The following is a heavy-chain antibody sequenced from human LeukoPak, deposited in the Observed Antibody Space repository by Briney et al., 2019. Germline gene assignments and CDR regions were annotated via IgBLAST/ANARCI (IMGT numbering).Heavy chain of an antibody. CDR1: GGSISTYY. D-gene: IGHD1-1*01. J-gene: IGHJ4*02. CDR2: IYYSGST. Sequence: SETLSLTCTVSGGSISTYYWSWIRQPPGKGLEWIGYIYYSGSTNYNPSLKSRVTISVDTSKNQFSLKLSSVTAADTAVYYCARDPAGSGFAFDSWGQGALVTVSS. CDR3: ARDPAGSGFAFDS. V-gene: IGHV4-59*01.